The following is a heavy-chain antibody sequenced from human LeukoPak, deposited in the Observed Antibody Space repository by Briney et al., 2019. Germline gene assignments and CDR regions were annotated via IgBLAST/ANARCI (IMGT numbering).Heavy chain of an antibody. CDR3: ARGFIMGGYVNYYYGMDV. D-gene: IGHD5-12*01. CDR2: IYYSGST. J-gene: IGHJ6*02. Sequence: SETLSLTCTVSGGSISSYYWSWIWQPPGKGLEWIGYIYYSGSTNYNPSLKSRVTISVDTSKNQFSLKLSSVTAADTAVYYCARGFIMGGYVNYYYGMDVWGQGITVTVSS. V-gene: IGHV4-59*01. CDR1: GGSISSYY.